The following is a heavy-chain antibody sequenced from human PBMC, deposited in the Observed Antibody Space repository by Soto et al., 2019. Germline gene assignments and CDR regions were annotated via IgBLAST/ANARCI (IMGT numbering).Heavy chain of an antibody. J-gene: IGHJ4*02. Sequence: PSETLSLTCTVSGGSINNHYWSWIRQPPGKGLEWIGYIYYTGSTNYNPSLKSRVTISVDTSKNQFSLKLNSVTAADAAVYYCARVSDYWSQGTLVTVSS. CDR3: ARVSDY. V-gene: IGHV4-59*11. CDR1: GGSINNHY. CDR2: IYYTGST.